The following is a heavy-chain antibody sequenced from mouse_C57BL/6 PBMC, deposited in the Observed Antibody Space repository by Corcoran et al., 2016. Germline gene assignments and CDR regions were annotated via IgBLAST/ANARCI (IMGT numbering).Heavy chain of an antibody. D-gene: IGHD2-12*01. J-gene: IGHJ3*01. CDR3: FHSSFAY. CDR1: GYTFTDYY. CDR2: INPNNGGT. V-gene: IGHV1-26*01. Sequence: EVQLQQSGPELVKPGASVKISCKASGYTFTDYYMNWVKQSHGKSLEWIGDINPNNGGTSYNQKFKGKATLTVDKSSSTAYMELRSLTSEDSAVYYCFHSSFAYWGQGTLVTVSA.